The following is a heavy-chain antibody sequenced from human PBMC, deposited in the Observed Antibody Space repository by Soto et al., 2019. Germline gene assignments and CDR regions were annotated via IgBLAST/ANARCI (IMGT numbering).Heavy chain of an antibody. CDR2: IYWDDDQ. D-gene: IGHD2-21*01. CDR1: GFSLTADGVG. J-gene: IGHJ3*01. CDR3: AHAYGGTSWPNDAFDV. Sequence: QITLKESGPPLVKPTQTLTLTCTFSGFSLTADGVGVGWIRQPPGKALEWLALIYWDDDQRYSPSLKTRLTITKDTPKNQVVLTMTNMDPVDTGTYYCAHAYGGTSWPNDAFDVWGQGTVVTVSS. V-gene: IGHV2-5*02.